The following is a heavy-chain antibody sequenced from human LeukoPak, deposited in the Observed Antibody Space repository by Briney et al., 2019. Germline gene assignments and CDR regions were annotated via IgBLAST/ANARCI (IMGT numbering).Heavy chain of an antibody. Sequence: PGGSLRLSCAASGFTFSSYAMSWVRQAPGKGLEWVSAISGSCGSTYYADSVKGRFTISRDNSKNTLYLQMNSLRAEDTAVYYCANVRYDIHGGYWGQGTLVTVSS. CDR3: ANVRYDIHGGY. J-gene: IGHJ4*02. CDR2: ISGSCGST. V-gene: IGHV3-23*01. CDR1: GFTFSSYA. D-gene: IGHD3-9*01.